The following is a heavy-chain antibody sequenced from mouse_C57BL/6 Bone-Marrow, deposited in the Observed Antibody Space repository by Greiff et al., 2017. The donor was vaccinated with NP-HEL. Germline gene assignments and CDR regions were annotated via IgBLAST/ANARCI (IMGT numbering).Heavy chain of an antibody. D-gene: IGHD4-1*01. CDR1: GFTFSDYY. Sequence: EVHLVESGGGLVQPGGSLKLSCAASGFTFSDYYMYWVRQTPEKRLEWVAYISNGGGSTYYPDTVKGRFTISRDNAKNTLYLQMSRLKSEDTAMYYCARGGTGTYYFDYWGQGTTLTVSS. CDR2: ISNGGGST. CDR3: ARGGTGTYYFDY. J-gene: IGHJ2*01. V-gene: IGHV5-12*01.